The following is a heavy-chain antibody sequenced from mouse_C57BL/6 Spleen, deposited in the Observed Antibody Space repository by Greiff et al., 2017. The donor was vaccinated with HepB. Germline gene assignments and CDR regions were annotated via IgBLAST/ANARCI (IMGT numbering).Heavy chain of an antibody. CDR1: GYSITSGYY. Sequence: EVQLQQSGPGLVKPSQSLSLTCSVTGYSITSGYYWNWIRQFPGNKLEWMGYISYDGSNNYNPSLKNRISITRDTSKNQFFLKLNSVTTEDTATYYCARERTYYDYVYAMDYWGQGTSVTVSS. V-gene: IGHV3-6*01. J-gene: IGHJ4*01. D-gene: IGHD2-4*01. CDR3: ARERTYYDYVYAMDY. CDR2: ISYDGSN.